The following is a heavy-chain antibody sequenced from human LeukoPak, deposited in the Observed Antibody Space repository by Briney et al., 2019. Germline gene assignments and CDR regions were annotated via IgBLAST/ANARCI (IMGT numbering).Heavy chain of an antibody. CDR2: INWNGGNT. Sequence: GGSLRLSCAASGFTFDDYGMTWVRQPPGKGLEWVSSINWNGGNTYYADSVKGRFTISRDNSKITLYLQMNSLRAEDTAVYYCAKAHYCSGGSCYLDYWGQGTLVTVSS. D-gene: IGHD2-15*01. J-gene: IGHJ4*02. V-gene: IGHV3-20*04. CDR3: AKAHYCSGGSCYLDY. CDR1: GFTFDDYG.